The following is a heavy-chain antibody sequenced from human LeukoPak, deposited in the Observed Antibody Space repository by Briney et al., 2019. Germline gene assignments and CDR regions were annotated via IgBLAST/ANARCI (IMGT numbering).Heavy chain of an antibody. Sequence: SETLSLTCAVYGGSFSDYYWSWIRQPPGKGLEWIGEINHSGTTNYSPSLKSRVSISVDTSKNQFSLKLNSATAADAAMYYCASHYSSGSYRYTGSFDSWGQGMLVNVSS. V-gene: IGHV4-34*01. J-gene: IGHJ4*02. CDR3: ASHYSSGSYRYTGSFDS. CDR1: GGSFSDYY. D-gene: IGHD3-16*02. CDR2: INHSGTT.